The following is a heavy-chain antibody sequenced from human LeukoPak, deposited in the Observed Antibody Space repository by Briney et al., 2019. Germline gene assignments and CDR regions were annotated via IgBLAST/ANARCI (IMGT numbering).Heavy chain of an antibody. CDR3: ARAPAQRSYYMDV. CDR2: ISGVGYST. CDR1: RFTFSSYV. Sequence: GGSLRLSCGASRFTFSSYVMSWVRQAPGKGLEWVSAISGVGYSTYYAGSVKGRFTISRDNSKNTLYLQMSSLRAEDTAVYYCARAPAQRSYYMDVWGKGTTVTVSS. D-gene: IGHD6-25*01. J-gene: IGHJ6*03. V-gene: IGHV3-23*01.